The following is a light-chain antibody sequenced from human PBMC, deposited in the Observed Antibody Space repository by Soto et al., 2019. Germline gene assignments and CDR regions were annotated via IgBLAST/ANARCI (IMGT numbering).Light chain of an antibody. CDR1: ENINTW. J-gene: IGKJ1*01. CDR3: QHYNSYSEA. CDR2: KAS. Sequence: DIQMNQSPSTLSASVGDRVTITCRASENINTWLAWYQQQPGKAPKLLIYKASTLKSGVPSRFSGSGSGTEFTLTISSLQPDDFATYYCQHYNSYSEAFSQGTKVDIK. V-gene: IGKV1-5*03.